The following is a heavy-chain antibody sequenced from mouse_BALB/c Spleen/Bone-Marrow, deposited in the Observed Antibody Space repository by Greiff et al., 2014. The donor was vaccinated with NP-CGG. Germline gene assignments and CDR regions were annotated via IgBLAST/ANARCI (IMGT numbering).Heavy chain of an antibody. V-gene: IGHV2-3*01. CDR1: GFSVTSYG. CDR2: IWGDGST. Sequence: VQLQQSGPGLVAPSQSLSITCTVSGFSVTSYGVSWVRQPPGKGPEWLGVIWGDGSTNYHSALISRLSISKDNSKSQVLLKLNSLQTDDTATYYCAKQEGFSYAMDYWGQGTSVTVSS. J-gene: IGHJ4*01. CDR3: AKQEGFSYAMDY.